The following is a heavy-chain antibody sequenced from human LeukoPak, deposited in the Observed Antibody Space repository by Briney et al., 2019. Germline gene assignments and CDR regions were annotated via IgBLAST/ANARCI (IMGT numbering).Heavy chain of an antibody. CDR3: ARARIAVAGYFDY. J-gene: IGHJ4*02. Sequence: ASVKVSCKASGYTFTGYYMHWVRQAPGQGLEWMGWINPNSGGTNYAQKFQGRVTMTRDTSISTAYVEVSRLRSDDTAVYYFARARIAVAGYFDYWGQGTLVTVSS. D-gene: IGHD6-19*01. V-gene: IGHV1-2*02. CDR1: GYTFTGYY. CDR2: INPNSGGT.